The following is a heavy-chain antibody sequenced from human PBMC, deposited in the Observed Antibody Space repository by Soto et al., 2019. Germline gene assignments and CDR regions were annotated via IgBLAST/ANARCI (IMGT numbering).Heavy chain of an antibody. CDR2: IFPSDSDT. J-gene: IGHJ5*02. D-gene: IGHD3-22*01. CDR1: GYRFTSYW. V-gene: IGHV5-51*01. Sequence: LKISCRTSGYRFTSYWIAWVRQMPGKGLEWMGIIFPSDSDTRYSPSFQGQVTISADRSTSTAFLQWASLKASDTAVYFCARKDKSGYFNWFDPWGQGTLVTV. CDR3: ARKDKSGYFNWFDP.